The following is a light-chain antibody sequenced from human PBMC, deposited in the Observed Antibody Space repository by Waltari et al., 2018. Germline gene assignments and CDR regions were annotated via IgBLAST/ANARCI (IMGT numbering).Light chain of an antibody. CDR3: QQRTNWPPALS. J-gene: IGKJ4*01. V-gene: IGKV3-11*01. CDR2: DAS. Sequence: EVVLTQSPATLSLSPGERATLSCRASQSVSKYLAWYQQKPGQAPRPLIYDASNRATGIPARFSGSGSGTDFTLTISSLEPEDFAVYYCQQRTNWPPALSFGGGTRVEI. CDR1: QSVSKY.